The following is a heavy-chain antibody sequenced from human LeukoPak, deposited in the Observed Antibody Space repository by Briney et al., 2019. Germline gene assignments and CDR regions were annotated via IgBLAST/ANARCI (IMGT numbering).Heavy chain of an antibody. CDR1: GGSFSGYY. CDR3: ARGGIMVRGVILLRKNWFDP. Sequence: SETLSLTCAVYGGSFSGYYWSWIRQPPGKGLEWIGEINHSGSTNYNPSLKSRVTISVDTSKNQFSLKLSSVTAADTAVYYCARGGIMVRGVILLRKNWFDPWGQGTLVTVSS. V-gene: IGHV4-34*01. J-gene: IGHJ5*02. D-gene: IGHD3-10*01. CDR2: INHSGST.